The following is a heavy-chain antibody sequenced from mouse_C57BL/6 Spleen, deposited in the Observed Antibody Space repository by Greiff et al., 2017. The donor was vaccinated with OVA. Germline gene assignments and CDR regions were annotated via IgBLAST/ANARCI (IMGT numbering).Heavy chain of an antibody. CDR2: IDPETGGT. J-gene: IGHJ1*03. Sequence: QVQLKQSGAELVRPGASVTLSCKASGYTFTDYEMHWVKQTPVHGLEWIGAIDPETGGTAYNQKFKGKATLTADKSSSTAYMELRSLTSEDSAVYFCARPGTVAERYFDVWGTGTTVTVSS. V-gene: IGHV1-15*01. D-gene: IGHD1-1*01. CDR1: GYTFTDYE. CDR3: ARPGTVAERYFDV.